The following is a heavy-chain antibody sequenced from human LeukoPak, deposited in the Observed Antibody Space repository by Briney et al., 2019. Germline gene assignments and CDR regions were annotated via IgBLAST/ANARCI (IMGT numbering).Heavy chain of an antibody. V-gene: IGHV1-18*01. J-gene: IGHJ5*02. CDR3: ARDHCSSTSCPLNWFDP. Sequence: ASVKVSCKASGYTFTSYGISWVRQAPGQGLEWMGWISAYNGNTNYAQELQGRVTMTTDTSTSTAYMELRSLRSDDTAVYYCARDHCSSTSCPLNWFDPWGQGTLVTVSS. CDR1: GYTFTSYG. CDR2: ISAYNGNT. D-gene: IGHD2-2*01.